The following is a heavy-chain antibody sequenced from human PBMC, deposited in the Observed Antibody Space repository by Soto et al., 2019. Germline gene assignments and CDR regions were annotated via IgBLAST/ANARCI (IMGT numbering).Heavy chain of an antibody. CDR1: GGSISSGDYS. V-gene: IGHV4-30-4*07. D-gene: IGHD3-9*01. J-gene: IGHJ6*02. CDR3: ARDLIRGDKSYDILTGYYPVGAKYYYYGMDV. Sequence: SETLSLTCAVSGGSISSGDYSWNWIRQPPGKGLEWIGYIYYSGSTYYNPSLKSRVTISVDTSKNQFSLKLSSVTAADTAVYYCARDLIRGDKSYDILTGYYPVGAKYYYYGMDVWGQGTTVTVSS. CDR2: IYYSGST.